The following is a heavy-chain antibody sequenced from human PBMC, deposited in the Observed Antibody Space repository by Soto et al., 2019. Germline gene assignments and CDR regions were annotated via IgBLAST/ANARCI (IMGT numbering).Heavy chain of an antibody. Sequence: SETLSLTCTVSGGSISSSSYYWGWIRQPPGKGLEWIGSIYYSGSTYYNPSLKSRVTISVDTSKNQFSLKLSSVTAADTAVYYCARLNDFWSGYNHAFDYWGKGTLVTVSS. CDR3: ARLNDFWSGYNHAFDY. J-gene: IGHJ4*02. D-gene: IGHD3-3*01. CDR1: GGSISSSSYY. CDR2: IYYSGST. V-gene: IGHV4-39*01.